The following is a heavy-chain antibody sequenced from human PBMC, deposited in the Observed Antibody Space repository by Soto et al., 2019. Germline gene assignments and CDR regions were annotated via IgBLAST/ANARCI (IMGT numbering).Heavy chain of an antibody. CDR2: ISGSGGGT. Sequence: PGGSLRLSCAASGFTFSSYAMSWVRQAPGKGLEWVSAISGSGGGTYYADSVKGRFTISRDNSKNTLYLQMNSLRAEDTAVYYCAKGHIVVVVAATYDYWGQGTLVTVSS. V-gene: IGHV3-23*01. D-gene: IGHD2-15*01. CDR1: GFTFSSYA. J-gene: IGHJ4*02. CDR3: AKGHIVVVVAATYDY.